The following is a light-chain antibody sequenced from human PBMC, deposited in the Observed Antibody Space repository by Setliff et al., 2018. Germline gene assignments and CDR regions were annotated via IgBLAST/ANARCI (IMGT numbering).Light chain of an antibody. CDR2: EVS. Sequence: QSALTQPASVSGSPRQSITISCTGTSSDVGGYDYVSWYQQHPGKAPKLMIYEVSDRPSGVSNRFSGSKSGNTASLTISGLQAEDGADYYCTSYTSSRTYVFGTGTKVTVL. V-gene: IGLV2-14*01. J-gene: IGLJ1*01. CDR1: SSDVGGYDY. CDR3: TSYTSSRTYV.